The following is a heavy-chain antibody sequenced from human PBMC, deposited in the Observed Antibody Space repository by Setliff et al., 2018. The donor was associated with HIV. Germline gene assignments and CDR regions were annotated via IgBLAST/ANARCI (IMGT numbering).Heavy chain of an antibody. D-gene: IGHD3-16*01. CDR1: GFTFGDHA. CDR3: ARLWGFAADVFDI. J-gene: IGHJ3*02. Sequence: PGGSLRLSCTTSGFTFGDHAMSWVRQAPGKGLEWVGLIRTKPFGVTTEYAAAVKGRFSISRDDSQNIAYLQMNSLKTEDTAVYYCARLWGFAADVFDIWGQGTMVTVSS. CDR2: IRTKPFGVTT. V-gene: IGHV3-49*04.